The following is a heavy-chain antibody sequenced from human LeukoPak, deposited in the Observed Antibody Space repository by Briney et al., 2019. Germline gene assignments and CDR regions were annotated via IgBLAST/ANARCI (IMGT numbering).Heavy chain of an antibody. Sequence: PSETLSLTCTVSGFSISSGYYWAWIRQPPGKGLERIGSVLHNGYTCYNVSLKSRVTVSMDRSKNQLSLSLTSVTAADTAVYYCARDVQQARARFDIWGQGTMVTVSS. CDR3: ARDVQQARARFDI. V-gene: IGHV4-38-2*02. CDR2: VLHNGYT. D-gene: IGHD3-10*02. J-gene: IGHJ3*02. CDR1: GFSISSGYY.